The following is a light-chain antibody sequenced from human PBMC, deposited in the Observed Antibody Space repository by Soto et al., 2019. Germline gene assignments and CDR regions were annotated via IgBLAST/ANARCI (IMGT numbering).Light chain of an antibody. V-gene: IGKV1-5*01. CDR2: YAS. CDR1: QSISSW. J-gene: IGKJ1*01. Sequence: GDRVTITCRASQSISSWVAWYQQKPGKAPKHLIYYASSFENGVPSRFLGSGSGTEFTLTISRIQPDEFATYYCQQYIQGTFGHGTKLEIK. CDR3: QQYIQGT.